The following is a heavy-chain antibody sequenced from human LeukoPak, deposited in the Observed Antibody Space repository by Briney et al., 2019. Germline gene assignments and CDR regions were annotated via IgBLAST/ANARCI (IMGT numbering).Heavy chain of an antibody. CDR2: IIPILGTA. CDR1: GGTFSSYA. V-gene: IGHV1-69*01. CDR3: ASTPLYSSGWYWDAFDI. D-gene: IGHD6-19*01. J-gene: IGHJ3*02. Sequence: SVKVSCKASGGTFSSYAISWVRQAPGQGLEWMGGIIPILGTANYAQKFQGRVTITADESTSTAYMELSSLRSEDTAVYYCASTPLYSSGWYWDAFDIWGQGTMVTVSS.